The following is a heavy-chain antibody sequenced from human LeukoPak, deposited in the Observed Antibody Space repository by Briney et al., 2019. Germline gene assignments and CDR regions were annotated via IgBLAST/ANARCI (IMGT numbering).Heavy chain of an antibody. J-gene: IGHJ4*02. CDR3: ARVDSSGYYIDY. D-gene: IGHD3-22*01. CDR1: GGSISSYY. V-gene: IGHV4-59*01. Sequence: SETLSLTCTVSGGSISSYYWSWIRQPPGKGLEWIGYIYYSGSTNYNPSLKSRVTISVDTSKNQFSLKLSSVTAADTAEYYCARVDSSGYYIDYWGQGTLVTVSS. CDR2: IYYSGST.